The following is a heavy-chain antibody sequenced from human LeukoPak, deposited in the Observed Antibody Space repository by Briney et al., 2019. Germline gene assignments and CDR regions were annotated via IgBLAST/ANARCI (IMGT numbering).Heavy chain of an antibody. CDR2: IKQDGSEK. CDR1: GFTFSTSW. D-gene: IGHD5-12*01. J-gene: IGHJ4*02. CDR3: ARAGYNQDFDY. Sequence: PGGSLRLSCEGSGFTFSTSWMSWVRQAPGKGLEWVANIKQDGSEKYYVDSVKGRFTISRDNAKNSLYLQMNSLRAEDTAVYYCARAGYNQDFDYWGQGTLVTVSS. V-gene: IGHV3-7*04.